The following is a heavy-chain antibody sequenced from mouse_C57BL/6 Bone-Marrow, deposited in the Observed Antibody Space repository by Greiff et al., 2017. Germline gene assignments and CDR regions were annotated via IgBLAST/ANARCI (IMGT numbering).Heavy chain of an antibody. D-gene: IGHD2-4*01. V-gene: IGHV5-6*02. CDR3: ARRYDYDPFAY. J-gene: IGHJ3*01. Sequence: EVKLMESGGDLVKPGGSLKLSCAASGFTFSSYGMSWVRQTPDKRLEWVATISSGGSYTYYPDSVKGRFTISRDNATNTLYLQMSSLKSEDTAMYYCARRYDYDPFAYWGQGTLVTVSA. CDR1: GFTFSSYG. CDR2: ISSGGSYT.